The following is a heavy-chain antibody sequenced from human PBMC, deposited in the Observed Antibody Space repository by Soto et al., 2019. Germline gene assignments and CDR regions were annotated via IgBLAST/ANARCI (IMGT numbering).Heavy chain of an antibody. CDR3: ARDCAGTCWFAY. J-gene: IGHJ4*02. CDR1: GFPFRDFS. D-gene: IGHD2-15*01. CDR2: INRDSSVI. V-gene: IGHV3-48*01. Sequence: EVQLVESGGGKDQPGGPLRLSCAGSGFPFRDFSLNWVCQAPGRGLEWISYINRDSSVIMYADSLRGRVTISRDNAKNTLFLQINRLRVEDTAVYYCARDCAGTCWFAYWGPGIPVTVSS.